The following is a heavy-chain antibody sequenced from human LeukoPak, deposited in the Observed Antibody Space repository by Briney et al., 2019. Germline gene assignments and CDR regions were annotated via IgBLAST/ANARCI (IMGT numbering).Heavy chain of an antibody. CDR1: GGSFSGYY. CDR2: INHSGST. D-gene: IGHD3-22*01. CDR3: ARDPRVVVLEAFDI. V-gene: IGHV4-34*01. J-gene: IGHJ3*02. Sequence: SETLSRTCAVYGGSFSGYYWSWIRQPPGKGLEWIGEINHSGSTNYNPSLKSRVTISVDTSKNQFSLKLSAVTAADAAVYYCARDPRVVVLEAFDIGGQGTMVTVSS.